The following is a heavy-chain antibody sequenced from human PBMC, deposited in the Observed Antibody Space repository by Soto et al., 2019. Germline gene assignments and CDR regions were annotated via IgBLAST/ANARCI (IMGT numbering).Heavy chain of an antibody. CDR3: ARLVHKRAPRGHWFDP. V-gene: IGHV3-30*03. D-gene: IGHD1-1*01. CDR1: GFTFSSYG. Sequence: QVQLVESGGGVVQPGRSLRLSCAASGFTFSSYGMHWVRQAPGKGLEWVAVISYDGSNKYYADSVKGRFTIFRDNSKNTLYLKMNSLRAEDTAVYYCARLVHKRAPRGHWFDPWGQGTLVTVSS. CDR2: ISYDGSNK. J-gene: IGHJ5*02.